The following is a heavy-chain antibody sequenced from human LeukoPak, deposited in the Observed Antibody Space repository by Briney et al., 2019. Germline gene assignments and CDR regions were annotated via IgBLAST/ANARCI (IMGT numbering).Heavy chain of an antibody. Sequence: ASVKVSCKASGGTFSSYAISWVRQAPGQGLEWMGRIIPILGIANYAQKFQGRVTITADKSTSTAYMELSSLRSEDTAVYYCARLGSVAAAGIDYWGQGTLVTVSS. J-gene: IGHJ4*02. CDR1: GGTFSSYA. CDR2: IIPILGIA. V-gene: IGHV1-69*04. D-gene: IGHD6-13*01. CDR3: ARLGSVAAAGIDY.